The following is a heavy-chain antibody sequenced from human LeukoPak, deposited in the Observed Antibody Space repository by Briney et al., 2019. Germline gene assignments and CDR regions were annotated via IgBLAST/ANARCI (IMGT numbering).Heavy chain of an antibody. CDR3: ARENPSGYYNRPIDY. CDR2: IYYSGSI. V-gene: IGHV4-59*01. CDR1: GGSISSYY. Sequence: SETLSLTCTVSGGSISSYYWSWIRQPPGKGLERIGDIYYSGSIKYNPSLKSRVTMSVDTSKNQFSLKLSSVTAADTAIYYCARENPSGYYNRPIDYWGQGTLVTVSS. D-gene: IGHD3-22*01. J-gene: IGHJ4*02.